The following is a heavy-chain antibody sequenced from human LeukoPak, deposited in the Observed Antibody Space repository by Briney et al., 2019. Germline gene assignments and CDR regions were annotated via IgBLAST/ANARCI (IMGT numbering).Heavy chain of an antibody. D-gene: IGHD5-18*01. Sequence: SETLSLTCTVSGGSISSSSYYWGWIRQPPGKGLEWIGSIYYSGSTYYNPSLKSRVTISVDTSKNQFSLKLSSVTAADTAVYYCARDLTIQLWLVNWFDPWGQGTLVTVSS. J-gene: IGHJ5*02. CDR1: GGSISSSSYY. CDR2: IYYSGST. CDR3: ARDLTIQLWLVNWFDP. V-gene: IGHV4-39*07.